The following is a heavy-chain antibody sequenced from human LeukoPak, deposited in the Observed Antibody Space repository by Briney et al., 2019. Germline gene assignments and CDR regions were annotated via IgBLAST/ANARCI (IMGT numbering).Heavy chain of an antibody. Sequence: PSQTLSLTCTVSGGSISSGGYYWSWIRQHPGKGLEWIGYIYYSGSTYYNPSLKSRVTISVDTSKNQFSLKLSSVTAADTAVYYCARQQLVPSTYFDYWGQGTLVTVSS. V-gene: IGHV4-31*03. CDR1: GGSISSGGYY. CDR3: ARQQLVPSTYFDY. D-gene: IGHD6-13*01. J-gene: IGHJ4*02. CDR2: IYYSGST.